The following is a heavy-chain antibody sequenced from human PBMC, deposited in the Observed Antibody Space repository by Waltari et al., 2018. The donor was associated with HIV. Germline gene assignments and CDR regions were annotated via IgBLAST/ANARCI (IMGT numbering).Heavy chain of an antibody. CDR2: ISSSSSYI. Sequence: EVQLVESGGGIVKPGGSLRLSCEASGFTFSSYTTNWVRQAPGKGLEWVSSISSSSSYIFYADSVKGRFSISRDNAKNSLYLQMNSLRAEDTAVYYCARVYGSGSIDYWGQGTLVTVSS. J-gene: IGHJ4*02. CDR3: ARVYGSGSIDY. D-gene: IGHD6-19*01. CDR1: GFTFSSYT. V-gene: IGHV3-21*01.